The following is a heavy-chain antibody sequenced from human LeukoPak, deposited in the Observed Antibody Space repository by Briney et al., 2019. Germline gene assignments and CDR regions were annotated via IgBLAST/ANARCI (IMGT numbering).Heavy chain of an antibody. V-gene: IGHV3-43*01. Sequence: GGSLRLSCAAYGFTFDDYTMHLVRQAPGKGLEWVSLISWDGGSTYYADSVKGRFTISRDNSKNSLYLQMNSLRTEDTALYYCAKGPSRIQLELLYFDYWGQGTLVTVSS. CDR3: AKGPSRIQLELLYFDY. CDR1: GFTFDDYT. J-gene: IGHJ4*02. CDR2: ISWDGGST. D-gene: IGHD5-18*01.